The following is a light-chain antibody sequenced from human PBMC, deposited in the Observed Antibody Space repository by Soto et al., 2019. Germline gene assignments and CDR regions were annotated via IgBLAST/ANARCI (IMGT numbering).Light chain of an antibody. CDR3: QQSHNAPLT. V-gene: IGKV1-39*01. CDR1: QNINSY. Sequence: DIRMTQSPSSLSASVGDRVTLTCRASQNINSYLNWYQHKPGRAPKVQVYGATNLPSGVPSRFSGSGSGTEFTFTISSLQPEDFATYYCQQSHNAPLTFGGGTRVE. J-gene: IGKJ4*01. CDR2: GAT.